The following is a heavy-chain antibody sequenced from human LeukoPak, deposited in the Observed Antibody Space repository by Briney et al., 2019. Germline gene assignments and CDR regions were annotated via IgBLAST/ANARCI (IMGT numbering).Heavy chain of an antibody. V-gene: IGHV4-38-2*02. CDR3: ARRTGDYLDY. CDR2: IYHSGST. CDR1: GYSISSGYY. D-gene: IGHD3-9*01. Sequence: SETLSLTCTVSGYSISSGYYWGWIRQPPGKGLEWIGSIYHSGSTYYNPSLKSRVTISVDTSKNQFSLKLSSVTAADTAVYYCARRTGDYLDYWGQGTLVTVSS. J-gene: IGHJ4*02.